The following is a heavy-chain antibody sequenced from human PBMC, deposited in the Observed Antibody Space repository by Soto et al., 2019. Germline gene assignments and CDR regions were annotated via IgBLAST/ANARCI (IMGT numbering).Heavy chain of an antibody. CDR2: INPNSGGT. D-gene: IGHD3-22*01. CDR1: GYTFTGYY. CDR3: ARDYYDSSAYYVFDY. V-gene: IGHV1-2*02. J-gene: IGHJ4*02. Sequence: ASVKVSCKASGYTFTGYYMHWVRQAPGQGLEWMGWINPNSGGTNYAQKFQGRVTMTRDTSISTAYMELSRLRSDDTAVYYCARDYYDSSAYYVFDYWGQGTLVTVSA.